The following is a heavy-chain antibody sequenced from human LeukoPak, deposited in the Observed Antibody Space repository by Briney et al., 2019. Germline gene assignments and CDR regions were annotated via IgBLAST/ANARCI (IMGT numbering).Heavy chain of an antibody. V-gene: IGHV3-23*01. J-gene: IGHJ3*02. D-gene: IGHD3-3*02. CDR2: ISNSGGST. Sequence: GGSLRLSCAASGFTFNTYTMYWVRQAPGKGLEWVSGISNSGGSTYYADSVKGRFTISRDNSKNTLYLQMNSLRAEDTAVYYCAKIRPPAYDIWGQGTMVTVSS. CDR1: GFTFNTYT. CDR3: AKIRPPAYDI.